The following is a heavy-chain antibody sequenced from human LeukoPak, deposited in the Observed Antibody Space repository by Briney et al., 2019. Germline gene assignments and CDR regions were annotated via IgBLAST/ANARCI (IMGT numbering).Heavy chain of an antibody. CDR2: IYYSGST. V-gene: IGHV4-39*01. CDR1: GGSISSSTYY. Sequence: PPETLSLTCTVSGGSISSSTYYWGWIRQPPGKGLEWIASIYYSGSTSYNPSLKSRVTISLDTSKNQFSLKLRFVTAADMAVYYCATSTGSSNLGNWGQGTLVTVSS. J-gene: IGHJ4*02. CDR3: ATSTGSSNLGN. D-gene: IGHD6-13*01.